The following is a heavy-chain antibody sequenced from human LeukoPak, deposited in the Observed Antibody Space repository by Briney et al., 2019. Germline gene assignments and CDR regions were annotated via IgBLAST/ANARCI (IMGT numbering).Heavy chain of an antibody. V-gene: IGHV3-53*01. Sequence: PGGSLRLSCVVSGFTFGDHYMDWVRQAPGKGLEWVSVITRDGRTYYADSVKGRFTISRDDSKQTLSLQMNSLRAEDTAVYYCARGDWLEYWGQGTLVTVSS. J-gene: IGHJ4*02. D-gene: IGHD2-21*02. CDR3: ARGDWLEY. CDR1: GFTFGDHY. CDR2: ITRDGRT.